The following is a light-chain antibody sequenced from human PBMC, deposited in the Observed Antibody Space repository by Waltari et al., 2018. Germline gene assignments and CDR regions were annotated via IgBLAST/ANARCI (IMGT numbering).Light chain of an antibody. V-gene: IGLV2-14*03. J-gene: IGLJ1*01. CDR3: SAYTRSGTYV. CDR2: DVT. Sequence: QSALTQAASVSGSPGQSITIPCTATSSHVGGYNSVSWYQQHPGKAPKFLIYDVTNRPSGVSNRFSGSKSGNTASLTISGLQAEDEADYYCSAYTRSGTYVFGTGTKVTVL. CDR1: SSHVGGYNS.